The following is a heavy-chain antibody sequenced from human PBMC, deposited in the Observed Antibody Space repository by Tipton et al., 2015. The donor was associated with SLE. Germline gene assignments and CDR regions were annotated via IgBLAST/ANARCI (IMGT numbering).Heavy chain of an antibody. V-gene: IGHV3-30*02. J-gene: IGHJ4*02. CDR2: IRYDGVNK. D-gene: IGHD4-17*01. Sequence: QLVQSGGGVVQPGGSLRISCAASGFTFSAYALHWVRQAPGKGLEWVAFIRYDGVNKYYADSVEGRFTVSRDNSKNTLFLQMNNLRPEDTGVYYCAKDIYTVTKEGGYLDYWGQGTLVTVSS. CDR1: GFTFSAYA. CDR3: AKDIYTVTKEGGYLDY.